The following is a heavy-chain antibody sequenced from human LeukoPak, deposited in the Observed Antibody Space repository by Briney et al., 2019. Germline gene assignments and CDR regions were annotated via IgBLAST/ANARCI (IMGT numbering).Heavy chain of an antibody. CDR2: INHSGST. J-gene: IGHJ4*02. CDR1: GGSFSGYY. D-gene: IGHD6-13*01. CDR3: ARARVGYSSSWYYRY. V-gene: IGHV4-34*01. Sequence: PSETLSLTCAVYGGSFSGYYWSWIRQPPGKGPEWIGEINHSGSTNYNPSLKSRVTISVDTSKNQFSLKLSSVTAADTAVYYCARARVGYSSSWYYRYWGQGTLVTVSS.